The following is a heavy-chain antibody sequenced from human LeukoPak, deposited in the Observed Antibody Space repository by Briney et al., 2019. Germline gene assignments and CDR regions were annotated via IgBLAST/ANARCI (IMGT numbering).Heavy chain of an antibody. V-gene: IGHV3-74*01. Sequence: GSLRLSCAVSGFTFSSYWMHWVRQAPGKGLVWVSRIDRDGSRINYADSVKGRFTISRDNGMNTLFLQMNSLRAEDAAVYYCVRGNDYGGPHYWGQGTLVTVSS. CDR2: IDRDGSRI. J-gene: IGHJ4*02. CDR3: VRGNDYGGPHY. CDR1: GFTFSSYW. D-gene: IGHD4-23*01.